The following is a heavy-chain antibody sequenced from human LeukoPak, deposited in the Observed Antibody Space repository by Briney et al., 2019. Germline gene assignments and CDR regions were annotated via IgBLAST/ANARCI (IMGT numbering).Heavy chain of an antibody. Sequence: GGSLRHSCAASGFTFSNYWLTWVRQAPGQGLEWVANIKQDGSEKHYVDSVKGRFTISRDNAKNSLYLQMNSLRAEDTAAYYCARDRQIAYWGQGTLVTVSS. J-gene: IGHJ4*02. CDR1: GFTFSNYW. CDR3: ARDRQIAY. CDR2: IKQDGSEK. V-gene: IGHV3-7*01.